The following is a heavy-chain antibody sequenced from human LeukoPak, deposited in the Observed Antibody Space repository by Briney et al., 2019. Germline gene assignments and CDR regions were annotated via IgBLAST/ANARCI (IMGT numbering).Heavy chain of an antibody. CDR1: GFTFDDYA. Sequence: GGSLRLSCAASGFTFDDYAMHWVRQAPGKGLEWVSGISWNSGSIGYADSVKGRFTISRDNAKNSLYLQMNSLRAEDTALCYCAKASKGDPPYYFDYWGRGTLVTVSS. D-gene: IGHD2-21*02. J-gene: IGHJ4*02. CDR3: AKASKGDPPYYFDY. CDR2: ISWNSGSI. V-gene: IGHV3-9*01.